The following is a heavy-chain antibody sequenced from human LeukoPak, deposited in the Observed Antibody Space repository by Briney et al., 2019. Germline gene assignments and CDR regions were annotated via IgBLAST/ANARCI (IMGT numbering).Heavy chain of an antibody. CDR1: GITFNTYA. V-gene: IGHV3-23*01. Sequence: GGSLRLSCEVSGITFNTYAMSWFRQAPGRGLNWVSGISGGGNTTYYTDSVKGRFAIYRDNSRNTLYLQMNSLRAEDTAVYFCARGWATVPNDYWGQGTLVTVSS. J-gene: IGHJ4*02. D-gene: IGHD4-17*01. CDR2: ISGGGNTT. CDR3: ARGWATVPNDY.